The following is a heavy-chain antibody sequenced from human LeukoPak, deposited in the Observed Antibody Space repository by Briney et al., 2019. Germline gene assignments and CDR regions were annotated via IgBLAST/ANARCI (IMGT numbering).Heavy chain of an antibody. CDR3: AREYIVVVPAASYYFDY. CDR2: ISSSSSYI. V-gene: IGHV3-21*01. J-gene: IGHJ4*02. Sequence: GGSLRLSCAASGFTFSDYCMSWVRQAPGKGLEWVSSISSSSSYIYYADSVKGRFTISRDNAKNSLYLQMNSLRAEDTAVYYCAREYIVVVPAASYYFDYWGQGTLVTVSS. CDR1: GFTFSDYC. D-gene: IGHD2-2*01.